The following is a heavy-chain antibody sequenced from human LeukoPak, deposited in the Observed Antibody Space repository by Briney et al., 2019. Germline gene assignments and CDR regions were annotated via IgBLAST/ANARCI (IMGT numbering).Heavy chain of an antibody. CDR3: AKDSSLPFGY. Sequence: ASVKVSCKASGYTFTSYYLHWVRQAPGQGLEWMGWINPYSGDTNYAQKFQGRVTMTRDTSISTAYMELSGLRSDDTAVYYCAKDSSLPFGYWGQGTLVTVSS. CDR1: GYTFTSYY. D-gene: IGHD6-19*01. J-gene: IGHJ4*02. V-gene: IGHV1-2*02. CDR2: INPYSGDT.